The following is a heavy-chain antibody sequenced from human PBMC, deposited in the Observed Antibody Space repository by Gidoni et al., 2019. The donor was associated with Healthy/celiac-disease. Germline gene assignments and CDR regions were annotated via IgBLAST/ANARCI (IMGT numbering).Heavy chain of an antibody. CDR1: GGPFSSYA. CDR3: ARENDDRMRTYYFDY. D-gene: IGHD3-22*01. V-gene: IGHV1-69*01. J-gene: IGHJ4*02. CDR2: IITIVGTA. Sequence: QVQLVQSGAEVKKPGSSVKVSCEASGGPFSSYAISWGRQAPGQGLEWMGGIITIVGTANYAQKFQGRVTITADESTSTAYMELSSLRSEDTAVYYCARENDDRMRTYYFDYWGQGTLVTVSS.